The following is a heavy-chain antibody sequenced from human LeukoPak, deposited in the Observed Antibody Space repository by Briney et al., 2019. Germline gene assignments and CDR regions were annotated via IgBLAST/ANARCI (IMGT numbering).Heavy chain of an antibody. D-gene: IGHD7-27*01. V-gene: IGHV4-39*07. CDR3: ARSPRVGPGAWFDP. CDR1: GGSTSSSSYY. Sequence: SSETLSLTCTVSGGSTSSSSYYWGWIRQPPGKGLEWIGSIYYSGSTYYNPSLKSRVTISVDTSKNQFSLKLSSVTAADTAVYYCARSPRVGPGAWFDPWGQGTLVTVSS. CDR2: IYYSGST. J-gene: IGHJ5*02.